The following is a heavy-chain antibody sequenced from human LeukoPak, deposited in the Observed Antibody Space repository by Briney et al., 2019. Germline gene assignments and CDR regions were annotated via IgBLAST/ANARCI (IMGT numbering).Heavy chain of an antibody. CDR1: GGSFNSYY. V-gene: IGHV4-4*07. D-gene: IGHD4-17*01. CDR2: IKSSGST. CDR3: ARDIVYLIDEDYG. Sequence: SETLSLTCTVSGGSFNSYYWSWLRQPAGKGLEWIGRIKSSGSTDYSPSLQSRVTISIDTSQRQFSLNLRSVTAADTAVYYCARDIVYLIDEDYGWGQGTLVTVSS. J-gene: IGHJ4*02.